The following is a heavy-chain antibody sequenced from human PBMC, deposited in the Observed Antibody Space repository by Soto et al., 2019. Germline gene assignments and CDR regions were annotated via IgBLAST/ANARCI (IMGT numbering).Heavy chain of an antibody. CDR1: GYTFTSYG. CDR2: ISAYNGNT. J-gene: IGHJ4*02. CDR3: AREKMVRGVREYYFDY. V-gene: IGHV1-18*01. D-gene: IGHD3-10*01. Sequence: QVQLVQSGAEVKKPGASVKVSCKASGYTFTSYGISWVRQAPGQGLEWMGWISAYNGNTNYAQKLQGRVTMTTDTSTSTADMELRSLRSDDTAVYYCAREKMVRGVREYYFDYWGQGTLVTVSS.